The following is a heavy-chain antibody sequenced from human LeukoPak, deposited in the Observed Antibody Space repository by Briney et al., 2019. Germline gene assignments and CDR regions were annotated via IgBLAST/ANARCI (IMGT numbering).Heavy chain of an antibody. Sequence: ASVKVSCKASGYTFTSYYMHWVRDAPGRGLECRGIINPSGGSTRYAQKFQGRVTMTRDTSTSTVYMGLRSLRSEDTAVYYCARTTYESSGYYLPTAINICSQG. CDR1: GYTFTSYY. J-gene: IGHJ3*02. V-gene: IGHV1-46*01. D-gene: IGHD3-22*01. CDR2: INPSGGST. CDR3: ARTTYESSGYYLPTAINI.